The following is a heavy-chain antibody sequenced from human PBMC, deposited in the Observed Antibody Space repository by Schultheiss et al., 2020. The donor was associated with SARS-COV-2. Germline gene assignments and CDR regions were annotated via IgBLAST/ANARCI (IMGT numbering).Heavy chain of an antibody. D-gene: IGHD3-3*01. V-gene: IGHV3-11*04. CDR1: GFTFSDYY. CDR2: ISSSGSTI. Sequence: GESLKISCAASGFTFSDYYMSWVRQAPGKGLEWVSSISSSGSTIYYADSVKGRFTISRDNAKNSLYLQMNSLRAEDTAVYYCARDASLLVYYYYGMDVWGQGTTVTVSS. CDR3: ARDASLLVYYYYGMDV. J-gene: IGHJ6*02.